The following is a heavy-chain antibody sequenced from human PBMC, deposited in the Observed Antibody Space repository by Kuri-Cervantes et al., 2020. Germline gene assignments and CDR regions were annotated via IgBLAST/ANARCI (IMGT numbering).Heavy chain of an antibody. Sequence: SETLSLTCTVSGGSISSHYWSWIRQLAGKGLEWIGRIYTSGSTNYNPSLKSRVTMSVDTSKNQFFLKLSSVTAADTAVYYCARDSYDSSGYYWGQGTLVTVSS. CDR3: ARDSYDSSGYY. CDR1: GGSISSHY. CDR2: IYTSGST. J-gene: IGHJ4*02. D-gene: IGHD3-22*01. V-gene: IGHV4-4*07.